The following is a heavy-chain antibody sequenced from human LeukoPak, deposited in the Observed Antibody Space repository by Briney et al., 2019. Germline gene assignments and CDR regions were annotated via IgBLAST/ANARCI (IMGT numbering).Heavy chain of an antibody. J-gene: IGHJ4*02. Sequence: PGGSLRVSCEASGFTFSHYWMHWVRQAPGKGLVWVSRTNTDGSSTSYVDSVKGRFTISRDSAKNTMYLQMNSLRAYDTAMYYCVRTNSSDLDWGKGTLVTVSA. CDR2: TNTDGSST. CDR3: VRTNSSDLD. D-gene: IGHD3-22*01. CDR1: GFTFSHYW. V-gene: IGHV3-74*01.